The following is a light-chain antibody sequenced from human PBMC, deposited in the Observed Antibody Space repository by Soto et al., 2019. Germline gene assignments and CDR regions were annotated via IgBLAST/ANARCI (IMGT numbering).Light chain of an antibody. CDR3: QTWESLLNSAL. Sequence: QSVLTQPPSVSAAPGQRVTISCSGSTSSVGNNYVSWYQHVPGTAPKLLIYDNNRRLSGIPDRFSGSKSGTSATLAITGLQTGDEADYYCQTWESLLNSALFGGGTKLTVL. J-gene: IGLJ2*01. CDR2: DNN. CDR1: TSSVGNNY. V-gene: IGLV1-51*01.